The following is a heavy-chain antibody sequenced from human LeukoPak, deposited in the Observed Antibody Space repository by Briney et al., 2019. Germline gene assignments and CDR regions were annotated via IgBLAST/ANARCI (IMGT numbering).Heavy chain of an antibody. J-gene: IGHJ4*02. CDR3: ARFPSYVWGSYHVDY. V-gene: IGHV4-39*01. CDR1: GGSISSSSYY. D-gene: IGHD3-16*02. CDR2: IYYSGST. Sequence: SETLSLTCTVSGGSISSSSYYWGWIRQPPGKGLEWIGSIYYSGSTYYNPSLKSRVTISVDTSKNQFSLKLSSVTAADTAVYYCARFPSYVWGSYHVDYWGQGTLVTVSS.